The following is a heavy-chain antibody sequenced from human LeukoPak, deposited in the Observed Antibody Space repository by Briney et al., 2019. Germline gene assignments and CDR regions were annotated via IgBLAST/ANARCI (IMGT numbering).Heavy chain of an antibody. Sequence: SQTLSLTCTVSGGSISSGDYYWSWIRQPPGKGLEWIGYIYYSGSTNYNPSLKSRVTISVDTSKNQFSLKLSSVTAADTAVYYCARVWRQWLVDYWGQGTLVTVSS. CDR3: ARVWRQWLVDY. CDR2: IYYSGST. V-gene: IGHV4-61*08. CDR1: GGSISSGDYY. J-gene: IGHJ4*02. D-gene: IGHD6-19*01.